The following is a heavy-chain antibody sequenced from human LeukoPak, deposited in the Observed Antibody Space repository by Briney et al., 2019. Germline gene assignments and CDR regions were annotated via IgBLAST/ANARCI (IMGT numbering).Heavy chain of an antibody. J-gene: IGHJ6*02. V-gene: IGHV1-2*02. D-gene: IGHD3-16*01. CDR2: INPNSGDT. Sequence: ASVKVSCKASGYSFTVYFMQWVRQAPGQGLEWMGWINPNSGDTNYAQKFQGRVTITRATSISTAYMELSRLRSDDAAVYYCARRFYYAMDVWGQGTTVTVSS. CDR3: ARRFYYAMDV. CDR1: GYSFTVYF.